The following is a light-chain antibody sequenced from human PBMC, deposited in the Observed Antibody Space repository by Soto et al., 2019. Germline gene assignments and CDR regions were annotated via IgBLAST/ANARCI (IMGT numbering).Light chain of an antibody. CDR3: QQYNSHSQRT. CDR2: EAS. J-gene: IGKJ1*01. CDR1: QSISSW. V-gene: IGKV1-5*03. Sequence: DIQMTQSPSTLSASVGDRVTITCRASQSISSWLAWYQQAPGKAPKLLIYEASSLESGVPSRFRGSGSGTEFTLTISSLQPEDFATYYCQQYNSHSQRTFGQGTKVEIK.